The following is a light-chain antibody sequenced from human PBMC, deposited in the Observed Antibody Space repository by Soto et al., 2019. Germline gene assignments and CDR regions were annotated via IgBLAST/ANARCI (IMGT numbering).Light chain of an antibody. CDR1: GRFSRNF. CDR3: QQYGTSPFT. CDR2: GAS. J-gene: IGKJ3*01. Sequence: LTQSPETLSLSPGERAPLSCRASGRFSRNFLAWYQQRPGQAPRLLIYGASTRASGIPDRFSGSGSGTDFALTISRLEPEDFAVFYCQQYGTSPFTFGPGTTVEIK. V-gene: IGKV3-20*01.